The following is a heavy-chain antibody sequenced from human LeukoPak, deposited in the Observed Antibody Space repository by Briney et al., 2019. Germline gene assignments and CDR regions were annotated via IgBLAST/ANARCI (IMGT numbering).Heavy chain of an antibody. CDR1: GFTFSSYA. D-gene: IGHD3-10*01. Sequence: GGSLRLSCAASGFTFSSYAMSWVRQAPGKGLEWVSAISGSGGSTYYADSVKGRFTISRDNSKNTLYLQVNSPRAEDTAVYYCATEPSYYGSGNDYWGQGTLVTVSS. V-gene: IGHV3-23*01. CDR3: ATEPSYYGSGNDY. CDR2: ISGSGGST. J-gene: IGHJ4*02.